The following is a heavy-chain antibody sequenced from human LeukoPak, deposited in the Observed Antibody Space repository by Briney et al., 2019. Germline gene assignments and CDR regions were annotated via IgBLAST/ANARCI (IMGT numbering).Heavy chain of an antibody. J-gene: IGHJ3*02. CDR1: GYTFTGYY. D-gene: IGHD3-16*02. CDR2: INPNSGGT. CDR3: ARGPMYYDYIWGSYRPTYDAFDI. V-gene: IGHV1-2*02. Sequence: ASVKVSCKASGYTFTGYYMHWVRQAPGQGLEWMGWINPNSGGTNYAQKFQGRVTMTRDTSISTAYMELSRLRSDDTAVYYCARGPMYYDYIWGSYRPTYDAFDIWGQGTMVTVSS.